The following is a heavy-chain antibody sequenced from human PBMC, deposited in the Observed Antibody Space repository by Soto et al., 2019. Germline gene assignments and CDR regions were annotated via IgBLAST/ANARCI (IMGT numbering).Heavy chain of an antibody. CDR1: GYTFSDYS. V-gene: IGHV3-21*01. J-gene: IGHJ4*02. CDR3: ARVAINLMYLFDQ. Sequence: GGSLRLSCAASGYTFSDYSMEWVRQAPGQGLEWVASISSTSTYIFYADSVKGRFTISKDNAKNTVHLQMNSLRVEDTAVYFVARVAINLMYLFDQWGQGTLVTCSS. D-gene: IGHD2-8*01. CDR2: ISSTSTYI.